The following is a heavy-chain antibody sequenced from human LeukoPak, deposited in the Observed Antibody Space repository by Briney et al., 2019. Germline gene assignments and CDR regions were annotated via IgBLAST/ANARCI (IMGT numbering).Heavy chain of an antibody. CDR2: IWYDGSNT. J-gene: IGHJ4*02. Sequence: TGGSLRLSCAASGFTFHNYGMHWVRQAPGKGLEWVALIWYDGSNTYYADSVKGRFTISRENSNNTLYLQMNRLRAEDTAVYYCARDQQRFCSGGTCYLGFEYWGQGILATVSS. CDR3: ARDQQRFCSGGTCYLGFEY. V-gene: IGHV3-33*01. CDR1: GFTFHNYG. D-gene: IGHD2-15*01.